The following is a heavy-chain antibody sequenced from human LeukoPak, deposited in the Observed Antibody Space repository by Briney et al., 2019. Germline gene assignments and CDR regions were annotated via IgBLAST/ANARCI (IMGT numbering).Heavy chain of an antibody. CDR3: GRAFPPLRTSSAGDL. V-gene: IGHV3-21*01. CDR1: GFTFSDYD. CDR2: ISGLSSYT. D-gene: IGHD3-16*01. J-gene: IGHJ4*02. Sequence: PVGSLRLSCSASGFTFSDYDMNWVRQAPGKGLEWVSSISGLSSYTYYGESVKGRFSISRDNAKNSLYLQMNSLGAEDTATYYCGRAFPPLRTSSAGDLWGQGILVTVSS.